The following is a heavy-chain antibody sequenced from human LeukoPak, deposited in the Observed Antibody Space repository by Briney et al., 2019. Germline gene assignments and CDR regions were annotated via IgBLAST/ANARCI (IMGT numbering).Heavy chain of an antibody. CDR1: GFTFSSYA. J-gene: IGHJ4*02. CDR3: ARGMSATSGYLELEY. CDR2: ISGSGGNT. V-gene: IGHV3-23*01. D-gene: IGHD3-22*01. Sequence: GGSLRLSCAASGFTFSSYAMSWVRQSPGKGLEWVSAISGSGGNTYSADSVKGRCTISRDNSLQTLLLHMNSLRAEDTAVYYCARGMSATSGYLELEYWGQGALVTVST.